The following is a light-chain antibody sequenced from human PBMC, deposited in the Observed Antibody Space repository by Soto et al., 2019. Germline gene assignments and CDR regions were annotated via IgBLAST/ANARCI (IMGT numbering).Light chain of an antibody. Sequence: QSALTQPASVSGSPGQSITISCTGTSGDIGSYNRVSLYQQHPGKAPKLIIYEVTDRPSGVSNLFSGSKSGNTASLTISGLQAEDAAEYYCSSYTNINTRACVFGTGTKVTVL. V-gene: IGLV2-14*01. CDR1: SGDIGSYNR. J-gene: IGLJ1*01. CDR2: EVT. CDR3: SSYTNINTRACV.